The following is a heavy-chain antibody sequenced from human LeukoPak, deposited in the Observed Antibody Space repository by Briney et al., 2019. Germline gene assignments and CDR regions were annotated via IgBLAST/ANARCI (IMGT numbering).Heavy chain of an antibody. CDR2: INAGNGNA. V-gene: IGHV1-3*01. CDR1: GYTFTSYA. D-gene: IGHD1-20*01. Sequence: ASVKVSCKASGYTFTSYAIHWVRQAPGQRLEWMGWINAGNGNAKYSQKFQGRVTMTRDTSATTAYMELSSLRAEDTAVYYCARDNWNDDGTLGRDYWGQGTLVTVSS. J-gene: IGHJ4*02. CDR3: ARDNWNDDGTLGRDY.